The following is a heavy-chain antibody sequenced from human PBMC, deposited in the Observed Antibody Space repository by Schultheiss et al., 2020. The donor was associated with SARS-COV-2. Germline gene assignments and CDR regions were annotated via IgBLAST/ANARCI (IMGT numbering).Heavy chain of an antibody. V-gene: IGHV3-33*05. CDR1: GFTFSSYG. Sequence: GGSLRLSCAASGFTFSSYGMHWVRQAPGKGLEWVAVISYDGSNKYYADSVKGRFTISRDNSKNTLYLQMNSLRAEDTAVYYCARDVVVVPAAMHWDAFDIWGQGTMVTVSS. CDR2: ISYDGSNK. D-gene: IGHD2-2*01. J-gene: IGHJ3*02. CDR3: ARDVVVVPAAMHWDAFDI.